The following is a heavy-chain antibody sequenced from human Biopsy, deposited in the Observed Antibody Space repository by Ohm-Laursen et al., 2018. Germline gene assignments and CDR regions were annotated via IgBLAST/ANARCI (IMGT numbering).Heavy chain of an antibody. D-gene: IGHD6-19*01. Sequence: SDTLSLTCSVSGGSVDDYFWNWIRQPAGKGLEWIGRIYSTGRSSGYHPSFQSRVTMSLDTSNKQFSLKLTSVTAADTAVYYCARTPGVAVAGRFFDLWGRGTLVTVSS. V-gene: IGHV4-4*07. CDR2: IYSTGRSS. CDR3: ARTPGVAVAGRFFDL. CDR1: GGSVDDYF. J-gene: IGHJ2*01.